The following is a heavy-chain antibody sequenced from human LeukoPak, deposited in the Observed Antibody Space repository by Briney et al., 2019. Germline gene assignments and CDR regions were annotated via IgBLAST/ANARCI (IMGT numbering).Heavy chain of an antibody. V-gene: IGHV4-59*08. D-gene: IGHD5-24*01. CDR3: ARHGYGLLFDY. CDR2: IYYSGST. CDR1: GGSISSYY. Sequence: SETLSLTCTVSGGSISSYYWSWIRQPPGKGLEWIGYIYYSGSTNYNPSLKSRVTISVDTSKNQFSLKLSSVTAADTAVYYCARHGYGLLFDYWGQGTLVTVSS. J-gene: IGHJ4*02.